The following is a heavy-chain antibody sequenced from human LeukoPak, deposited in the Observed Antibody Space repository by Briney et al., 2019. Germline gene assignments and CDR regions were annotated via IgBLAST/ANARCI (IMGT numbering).Heavy chain of an antibody. Sequence: GGSLRLSCAASGFTLSSYWMSWVRQAPGKGLEWVANIKQDGSEEYYVDSVKGRFTISRDNAKNSLYLQMNSLRAEDTAVYYCARDTLNDPFVISLDYWGQGALVTVSS. CDR1: GFTLSSYW. CDR2: IKQDGSEE. J-gene: IGHJ4*02. V-gene: IGHV3-7*01. D-gene: IGHD2/OR15-2a*01. CDR3: ARDTLNDPFVISLDY.